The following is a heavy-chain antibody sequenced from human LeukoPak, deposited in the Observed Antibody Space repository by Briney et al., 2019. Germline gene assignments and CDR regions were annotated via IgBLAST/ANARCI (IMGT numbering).Heavy chain of an antibody. V-gene: IGHV3-21*01. Sequence: GGSLRLSCVASGFTFSYYSMNWVRQAPGKGLEWVSSISTTSSYIYYADSVKGRFTISRDNAKNSLFLQMSSLRAEDTAVYYCARDSSDSSGYSEYYFDYWGQGTLVTVSS. CDR1: GFTFSYYS. CDR3: ARDSSDSSGYSEYYFDY. CDR2: ISTTSSYI. J-gene: IGHJ4*02. D-gene: IGHD3-22*01.